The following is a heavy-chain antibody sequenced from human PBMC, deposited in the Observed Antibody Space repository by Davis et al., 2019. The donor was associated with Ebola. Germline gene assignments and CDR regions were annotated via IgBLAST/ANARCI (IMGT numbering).Heavy chain of an antibody. D-gene: IGHD6-19*01. CDR3: ATVAGGHWFDP. J-gene: IGHJ5*02. V-gene: IGHV5-51*01. CDR1: GFSSTTYW. CDR2: IYVDDSDT. Sequence: GESLKISCQDSGFSSTTYWVGWVRQKPGQGLEWMGMIYVDDSDTRYSPSLQGQVTISADKSIGAAYLQWSSVKASDTAIYYCATVAGGHWFDPWGQGTRVTVSS.